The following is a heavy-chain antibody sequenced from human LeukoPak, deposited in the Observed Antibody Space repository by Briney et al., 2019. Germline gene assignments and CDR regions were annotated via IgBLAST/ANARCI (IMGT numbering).Heavy chain of an antibody. Sequence: KPSETLSLTSAVYGGSFSGYYWTWIRQTPEKGLEWIGEMNPSGSTNYNPSLKSRVTISVDTSKNQFSLELSSVTAADTAVYYCARGRQDVTMIVVVMTAVSYYLDVWGKGTTVTVS. J-gene: IGHJ6*03. CDR1: GGSFSGYY. V-gene: IGHV4-34*01. D-gene: IGHD3-22*01. CDR3: ARGRQDVTMIVVVMTAVSYYLDV. CDR2: MNPSGST.